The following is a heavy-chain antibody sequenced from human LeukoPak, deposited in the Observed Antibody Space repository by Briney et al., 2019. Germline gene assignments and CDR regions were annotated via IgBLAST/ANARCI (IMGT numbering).Heavy chain of an antibody. V-gene: IGHV4-38-2*02. CDR2: INYSGST. D-gene: IGHD5-18*01. J-gene: IGHJ4*02. CDR3: TSGYSYDLFDY. Sequence: SETLSLTCTVSGYSISSGYYWDWIRQPPGKGLEWIGSINYSGSTYYNPSLKSRVTISVDTSKNQFSLKLSSVTAADTAVFYCTSGYSYDLFDYWGQGTLVTVSS. CDR1: GYSISSGYY.